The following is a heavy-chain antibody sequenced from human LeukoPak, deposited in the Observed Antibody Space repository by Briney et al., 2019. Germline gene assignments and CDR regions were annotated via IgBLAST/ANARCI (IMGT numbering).Heavy chain of an antibody. CDR2: VGTDEKTI. Sequence: GGSLRLSCVASGFTFTGHSMHRVRQAPGKGLEWVGVVGTDEKTIFYADSLQGRFTISRDNSKNTLYLQMNSLRDEDTAVYYCARERQMGATPFDYWGQGSLVTVSS. V-gene: IGHV3-30*04. CDR3: ARERQMGATPFDY. CDR1: GFTFTGHS. D-gene: IGHD1-26*01. J-gene: IGHJ4*02.